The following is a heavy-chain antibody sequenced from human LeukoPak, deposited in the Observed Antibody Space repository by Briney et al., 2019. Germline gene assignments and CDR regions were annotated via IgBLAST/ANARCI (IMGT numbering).Heavy chain of an antibody. CDR3: ARDVISGDSSAYYDDPIFEY. V-gene: IGHV3-23*01. CDR2: ISAVFANT. Sequence: GGSLRLSCAASGFTFDNYVMAWFRQAPGKGLEWVSTISAVFANTYSADSVQGRFTISRDRSKSTLYLQMNSLRAEDTAVYYCARDVISGDSSAYYDDPIFEYWGQGTLVTVSS. J-gene: IGHJ4*02. D-gene: IGHD3-22*01. CDR1: GFTFDNYV.